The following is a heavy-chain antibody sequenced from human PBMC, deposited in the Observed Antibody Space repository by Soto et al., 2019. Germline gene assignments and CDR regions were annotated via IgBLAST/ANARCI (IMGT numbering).Heavy chain of an antibody. CDR2: FDPEDGET. V-gene: IGHV1-24*01. Sequence: QVQLVQSGAEVKKPGASVKVSCKVSGYTLTELSMHWVRQAPGKGLEWMGGFDPEDGETIYAQKFQGRVTMTKDTSTDTAYMELSSLRSEDTAVYYCATGSYNWNDGGFDYWGQGTLVTVSS. CDR3: ATGSYNWNDGGFDY. D-gene: IGHD1-1*01. CDR1: GYTLTELS. J-gene: IGHJ4*02.